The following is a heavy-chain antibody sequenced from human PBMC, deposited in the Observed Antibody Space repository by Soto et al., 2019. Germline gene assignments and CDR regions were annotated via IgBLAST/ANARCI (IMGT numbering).Heavy chain of an antibody. CDR2: INHSGST. CDR1: GGSFSGYY. D-gene: IGHD4-17*01. J-gene: IGHJ4*02. CDR3: ARLGLYVSTVVDY. Sequence: SETLSLTCAVYGGSFSGYYWSWIRQPPGKGLEWIGEINHSGSTNYNPSLKSRVTISVDTSKNQFSLKLSSVTAADTAVYYCARLGLYVSTVVDYWGQGTLVTVSS. V-gene: IGHV4-34*01.